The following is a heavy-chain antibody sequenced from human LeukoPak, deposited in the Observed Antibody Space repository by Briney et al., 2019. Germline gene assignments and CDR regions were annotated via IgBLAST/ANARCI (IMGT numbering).Heavy chain of an antibody. D-gene: IGHD6-13*01. J-gene: IGHJ6*02. CDR1: GFTFSSYA. CDR2: ISYDGSDK. Sequence: GGSLRLSCAASGFTFSSYAMHWVRQAPGKGLEWVAVISYDGSDKYYADSVKGRFTISRDNSKNTLYLQMNSLRAEDTAVYYCAKDGTNSSWFYYYYYGMDVWGQGTTVTVSS. V-gene: IGHV3-30-3*01. CDR3: AKDGTNSSWFYYYYYGMDV.